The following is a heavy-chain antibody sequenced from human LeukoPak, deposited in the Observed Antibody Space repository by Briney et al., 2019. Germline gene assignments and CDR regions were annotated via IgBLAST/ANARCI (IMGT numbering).Heavy chain of an antibody. CDR1: GFTVSTNY. CDR2: IYSDDTT. D-gene: IGHD5-18*01. J-gene: IGHJ4*02. CDR3: STSKYNYGFLDY. Sequence: GGSLRLSCAASGFTVSTNYMSWVRQAPGKGLEWLSTIYSDDTTYYADSVKGRFTISRHISKNTLHLQMNSLRPEDTAVYYCSTSKYNYGFLDYWGQGTLVTVSS. V-gene: IGHV3-53*04.